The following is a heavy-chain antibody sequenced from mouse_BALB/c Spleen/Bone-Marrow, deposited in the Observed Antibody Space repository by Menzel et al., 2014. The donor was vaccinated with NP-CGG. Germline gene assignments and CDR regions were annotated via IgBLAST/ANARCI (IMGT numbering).Heavy chain of an antibody. J-gene: IGHJ4*01. CDR1: GYTFSSYW. CDR3: ARSMDY. Sequence: VELVESGAELMKPGASVKISCKATGYTFSSYWIEWVKQRPGRGLGWIGEILPGSGGTNYNEKFKGKATFTADTSPNTAYMQLNSLTSEDSAVYYCARSMDYWGQGTSVTVSS. V-gene: IGHV1-9*01. CDR2: ILPGSGGT.